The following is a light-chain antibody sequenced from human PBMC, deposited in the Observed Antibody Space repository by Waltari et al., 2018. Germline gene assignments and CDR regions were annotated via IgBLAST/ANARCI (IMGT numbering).Light chain of an antibody. CDR2: KAS. J-gene: IGKJ1*01. Sequence: DIRMTQSPSTLSASVGDRVPLTCRATPSITDWLAWYQHKPGKAPQLLIHKASTLVSGVPSRFSGSGSGTEFTLTISSLQPADFATYYCQQYSDYSPETFGHGTKVEIK. V-gene: IGKV1-5*03. CDR1: PSITDW. CDR3: QQYSDYSPET.